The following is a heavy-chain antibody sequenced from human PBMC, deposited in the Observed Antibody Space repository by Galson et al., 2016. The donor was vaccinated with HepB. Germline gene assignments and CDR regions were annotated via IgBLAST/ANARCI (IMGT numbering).Heavy chain of an antibody. V-gene: IGHV3-30*09. CDR1: GFTFSPYP. D-gene: IGHD2-2*01. CDR2: ISHDENNK. CDR3: VGGRPYCSSVSCAMDV. J-gene: IGHJ6*02. Sequence: SLRLSCAASGFTFSPYPMHWVRQAPGKGLEWVAVISHDENNKFYGDSVKGRFAISRDNSKNTLFLQMDGLRAEDTAVYYCVGGRPYCSSVSCAMDVWGQGTTVTVSS.